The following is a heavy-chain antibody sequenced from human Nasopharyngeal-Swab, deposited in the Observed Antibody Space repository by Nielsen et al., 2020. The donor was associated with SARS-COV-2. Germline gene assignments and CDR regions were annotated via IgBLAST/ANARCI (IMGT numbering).Heavy chain of an antibody. Sequence: AKSLRLSCAASGFTFSSYDMHWVRQATGKGLEWVSALGTAGDTYYPGSVKGRFTISRENAKNTLYLQINSLRAGDTAVYYCARERTDSSGGSCYSYGMDVWGQGTTVTVSS. CDR1: GFTFSSYD. D-gene: IGHD2-15*01. CDR3: ARERTDSSGGSCYSYGMDV. CDR2: LGTAGDT. J-gene: IGHJ6*02. V-gene: IGHV3-13*01.